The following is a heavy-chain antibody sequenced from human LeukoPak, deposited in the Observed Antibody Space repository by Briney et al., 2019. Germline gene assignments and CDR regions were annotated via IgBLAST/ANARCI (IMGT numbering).Heavy chain of an antibody. D-gene: IGHD2-15*01. J-gene: IGHJ6*02. CDR3: VRGYSFGPYGMDV. V-gene: IGHV3-64D*09. Sequence: GGSLRLSCSASGFPFSSYAMHWVRQAPGKGLEYVSAISDSGGSTYYADSVKGRFAISRDNSKNTLYLQMSSLRAEDAAVYFCVRGYSFGPYGMDVWGQGTTVTVSS. CDR1: GFPFSSYA. CDR2: ISDSGGST.